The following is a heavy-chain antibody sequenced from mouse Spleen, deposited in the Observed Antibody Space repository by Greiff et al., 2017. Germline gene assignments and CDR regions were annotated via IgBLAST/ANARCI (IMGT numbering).Heavy chain of an antibody. D-gene: IGHD2-2*01. V-gene: IGHV1-87*01. CDR2: IYPGDGDT. CDR3: ARSDYYGDDEGYYAMDY. CDR1: GYTFTSYW. J-gene: IGHJ4*01. Sequence: QVQLQQSGAELARPGASVKLSCKASGYTFTSYWMQWVKQRPGQGLEWIGAIYPGDGDTRYTQKFKGKATLTADQSSSTAYMQLSSLASEDSAVYYCARSDYYGDDEGYYAMDYWGQGTSVTVSS.